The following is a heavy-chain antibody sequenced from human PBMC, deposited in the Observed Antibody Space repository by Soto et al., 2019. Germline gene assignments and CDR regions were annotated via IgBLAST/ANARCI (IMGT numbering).Heavy chain of an antibody. D-gene: IGHD2-15*01. CDR2: INPSGGTT. CDR1: GYTFTYNF. Sequence: ASVKVSCKASGYTFTYNFMHWVRQAPGQGLEWMGIINPSGGTTRAAQKFQGRVTMTRDTSTSTVYMELSSLRSEDTAVYYCARGPHIAVDHYKKYYFDYWGQGTLVTGSS. V-gene: IGHV1-46*01. CDR3: ARGPHIAVDHYKKYYFDY. J-gene: IGHJ4*02.